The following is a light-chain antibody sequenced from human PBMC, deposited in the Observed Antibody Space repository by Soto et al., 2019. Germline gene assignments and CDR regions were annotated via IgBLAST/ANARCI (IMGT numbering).Light chain of an antibody. V-gene: IGKV1-33*01. J-gene: IGKJ5*01. Sequence: DIQMTQCPASLSPSXGGGVTITXXASQDITNYLNWYQQKPGKAPRLLLYDASSLETGVPSRFSGSGSGTDFTFTISSLQPEDVATYYCQHYDHLPITFGQGTRLENK. CDR1: QDITNY. CDR2: DAS. CDR3: QHYDHLPIT.